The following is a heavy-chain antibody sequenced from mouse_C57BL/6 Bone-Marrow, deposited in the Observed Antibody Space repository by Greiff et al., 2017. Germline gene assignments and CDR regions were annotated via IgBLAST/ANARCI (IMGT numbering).Heavy chain of an antibody. CDR2: IYPRSGNT. D-gene: IGHD1-1*01. V-gene: IGHV1-81*01. CDR1: GYTFTSYG. Sequence: QVQLQQSGAELARPGASVKLSCKASGYTFTSYGISWVKQRTGQGLEWIGEIYPRSGNTYYNEKFKGKATLTADKSSSTAYMELRSLTSEDSAVYFCARSGYYGKGFDYWGQGTTLTVSS. CDR3: ARSGYYGKGFDY. J-gene: IGHJ2*01.